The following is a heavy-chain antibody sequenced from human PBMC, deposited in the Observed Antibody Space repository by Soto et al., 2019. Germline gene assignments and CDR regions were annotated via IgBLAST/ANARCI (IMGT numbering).Heavy chain of an antibody. J-gene: IGHJ4*02. D-gene: IGHD3-22*01. CDR3: ARDTYYYDSSGYPRGYYFDY. CDR1: GGSISSGGYY. V-gene: IGHV4-31*03. Sequence: QVQLQESGPGLVKPSQTLSLTCTVSGGSISSGGYYWSWIRQHPGKGLEWIGYIYYSGSTYYNPSLKRRVTISVDTSKNQFSLKLSSVTAADTAVYYCARDTYYYDSSGYPRGYYFDYWGQGTLVTVSS. CDR2: IYYSGST.